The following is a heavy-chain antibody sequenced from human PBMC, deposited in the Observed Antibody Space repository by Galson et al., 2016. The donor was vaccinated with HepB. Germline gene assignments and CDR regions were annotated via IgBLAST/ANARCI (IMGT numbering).Heavy chain of an antibody. Sequence: SLRISCAASGFTFSNYAMSWVRQAPGRGLEWVSTISGSGGSTYYADSVKGRFTISRDNSKNTLYLQMNSLRAEDTAVYYCAKGYGLWDYWGQGTLVTVSS. D-gene: IGHD5-18*01. J-gene: IGHJ4*02. V-gene: IGHV3-23*01. CDR3: AKGYGLWDY. CDR2: ISGSGGST. CDR1: GFTFSNYA.